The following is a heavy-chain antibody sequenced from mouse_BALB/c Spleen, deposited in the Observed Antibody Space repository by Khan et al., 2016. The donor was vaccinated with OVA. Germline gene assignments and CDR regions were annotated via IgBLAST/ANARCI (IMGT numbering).Heavy chain of an antibody. CDR1: GYTFTNYG. CDR2: INTYTGET. D-gene: IGHD2-10*01. Sequence: QIQLVQSGPELKKPGETVKISCKASGYTFTNYGMNWVKQSPGKVLKWMGWINTYTGETTYADDFKGRFAFSLETSASTAYLQINNLKNEDTATXFCARPTYFSYALAYWGPGTSVSVSS. V-gene: IGHV9-3-1*01. CDR3: ARPTYFSYALAY. J-gene: IGHJ4*01.